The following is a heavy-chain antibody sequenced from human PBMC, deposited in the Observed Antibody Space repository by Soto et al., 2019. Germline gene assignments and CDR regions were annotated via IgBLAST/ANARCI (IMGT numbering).Heavy chain of an antibody. V-gene: IGHV3-7*04. D-gene: IGHD3-22*01. CDR3: ARFYYDSSGYLPSPYYYYYGMGV. CDR2: IKQDGSEK. J-gene: IGHJ6*02. CDR1: GFTSSSYW. Sequence: GGSLRLSCAASGFTSSSYWMSWVRQAPGKGLEWVANIKQDGSEKYYVDSVKGRFTISRDNAKNSLYLQMNSLRAEDTAVYYCARFYYDSSGYLPSPYYYYYGMGVWGQGTTVTVSS.